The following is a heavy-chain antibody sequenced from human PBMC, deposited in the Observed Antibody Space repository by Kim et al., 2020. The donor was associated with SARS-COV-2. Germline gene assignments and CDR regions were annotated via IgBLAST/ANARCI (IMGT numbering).Heavy chain of an antibody. CDR1: GGSFSGYY. D-gene: IGHD5-18*01. J-gene: IGHJ3*02. CDR3: ARGGYSYGSAFDI. V-gene: IGHV4-34*01. CDR2: INHSGST. Sequence: SETLSLTCAVYGGSFSGYYWSWIRQPPGKGLEWIGEINHSGSTNYNPSLKSRVTISVDTSKNQFSLKLSSVTAADTAVYYCARGGYSYGSAFDIWGQGT.